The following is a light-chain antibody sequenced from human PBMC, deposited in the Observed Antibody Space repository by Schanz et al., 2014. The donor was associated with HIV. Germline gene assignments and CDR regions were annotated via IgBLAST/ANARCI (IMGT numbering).Light chain of an antibody. CDR1: QSVSDW. CDR2: EAS. CDR3: LQYNNYAYT. Sequence: DIHLTQSPSFLSASVGDRITITCRASQSVSDWLAWYQQKPGKAPNLLISEASILESGVPSRFSGSGSGTEFTLTISSLQPDDFATYYCLQYNNYAYTFGQGTQLEIK. V-gene: IGKV1-5*03. J-gene: IGKJ2*01.